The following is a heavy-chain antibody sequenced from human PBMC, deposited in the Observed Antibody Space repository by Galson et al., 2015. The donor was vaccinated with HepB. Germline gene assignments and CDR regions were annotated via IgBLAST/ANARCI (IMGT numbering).Heavy chain of an antibody. Sequence: SETLSLTCTVSGGSISTYFWSWIRQPPGKGLEWIGYVYFSGSTNYNPSLKSRVTISVDTSKNQFSLKLTSVTTADTAIYYCARGEGSETYVSWFDSWGQGTPVTVSS. CDR1: GGSISTYF. CDR2: VYFSGST. D-gene: IGHD3-10*01. CDR3: ARGEGSETYVSWFDS. V-gene: IGHV4-59*01. J-gene: IGHJ5*01.